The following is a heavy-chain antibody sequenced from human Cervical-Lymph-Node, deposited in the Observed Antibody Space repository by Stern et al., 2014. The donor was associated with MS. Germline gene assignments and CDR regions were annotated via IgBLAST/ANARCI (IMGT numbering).Heavy chain of an antibody. CDR2: IKSKSDGGTT. J-gene: IGHJ5*02. Sequence: EVHLVESGGGLVKPGGSLRLSCAASGFNFSNAWMTWVRQAPGKGPEWVGRIKSKSDGGTTDYTAPVKDRFTILRDDSQNTLYLHMNSLKTEDTALYYCTTENMGLDDEGNWFDPWGQGTLVTVSS. V-gene: IGHV3-15*01. CDR1: GFNFSNAW. D-gene: IGHD3/OR15-3a*01. CDR3: TTENMGLDDEGNWFDP.